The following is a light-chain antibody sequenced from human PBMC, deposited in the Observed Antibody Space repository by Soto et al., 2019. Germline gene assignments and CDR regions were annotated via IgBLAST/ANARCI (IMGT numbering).Light chain of an antibody. CDR1: QNIKKY. CDR2: TAS. Sequence: DIQMPQSPSSLSAPVGDRVTITGRASQNIKKYLNWYQQNPGKAPKLLIYTASSLQVAFSSRFSGSGSGTDFTLTISSLQPEEIATYYCQQSFSSPLTVGGGTKVDIK. V-gene: IGKV1-39*01. CDR3: QQSFSSPLT. J-gene: IGKJ4*01.